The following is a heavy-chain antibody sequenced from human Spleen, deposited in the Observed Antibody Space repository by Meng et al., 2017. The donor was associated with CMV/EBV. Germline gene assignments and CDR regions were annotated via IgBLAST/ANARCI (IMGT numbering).Heavy chain of an antibody. CDR1: GGSISSSSYY. Sequence: SETLSLTCTVSGGSISSSSYYWGWIRQPPGKGLEWIGSIYYSGSTYYNPSLKSRVTISVDTSKNQFSLKLSSVTAADTAVYYCARDPQYCSSTSCYTGGYYYYYGMDVWGQGTTVTVSS. D-gene: IGHD2-2*02. V-gene: IGHV4-39*07. CDR3: ARDPQYCSSTSCYTGGYYYYYGMDV. J-gene: IGHJ6*02. CDR2: IYYSGST.